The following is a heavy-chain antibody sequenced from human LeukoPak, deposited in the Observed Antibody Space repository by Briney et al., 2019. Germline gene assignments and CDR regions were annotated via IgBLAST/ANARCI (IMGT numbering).Heavy chain of an antibody. D-gene: IGHD1-26*01. Sequence: PSETLSLTCAVYGGSFSGYYWTWIRQPPGMGLEWIGEINHSGSTNYNPSLKSRVTISVDTSKNQFSLKLISVTAADTAVYYCARRPQPIVGGTKGWFDPWGQGTLVTVSS. CDR3: ARRPQPIVGGTKGWFDP. CDR1: GGSFSGYY. J-gene: IGHJ5*02. CDR2: INHSGST. V-gene: IGHV4-34*01.